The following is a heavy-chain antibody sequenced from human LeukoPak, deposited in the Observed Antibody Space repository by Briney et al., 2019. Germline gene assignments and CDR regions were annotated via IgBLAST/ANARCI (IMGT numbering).Heavy chain of an antibody. CDR2: ISGSGGGT. J-gene: IGHJ4*02. CDR1: GFTFSSIA. CDR3: AKGLGRYRNNFFDY. D-gene: IGHD1-26*01. Sequence: GGSLRLSCAASGFTFSSIAMSWVRQAPDKGLEWVSTISGSGGGTYYADSVKGRFTISRDDSKNTLYLQMNSLRADDTAVYYCAKGLGRYRNNFFDYWGQGNLVTVSS. V-gene: IGHV3-23*01.